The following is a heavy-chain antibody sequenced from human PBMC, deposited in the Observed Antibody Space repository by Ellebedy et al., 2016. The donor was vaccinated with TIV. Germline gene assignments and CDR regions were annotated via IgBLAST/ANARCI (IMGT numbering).Heavy chain of an antibody. V-gene: IGHV4-59*04. J-gene: IGHJ4*02. CDR2: IYYGGST. CDR1: GGSMNNYY. CDR3: ARRGMTMIRGVKGYYFDY. Sequence: SETLSLTCSVSGGSMNNYYWSWIRQLPGKGLEWIGNIYYGGSTSFNPSLKSRLSMSVDMSKNHFSLKLKSVTAADTAVYYCARRGMTMIRGVKGYYFDYWGQGTLVSVSS. D-gene: IGHD3-10*01.